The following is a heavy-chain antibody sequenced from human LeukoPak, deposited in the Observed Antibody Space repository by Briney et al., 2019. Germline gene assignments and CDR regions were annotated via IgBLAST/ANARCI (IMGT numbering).Heavy chain of an antibody. Sequence: SETLSLTCTVSGGSISSSSYYWGWIRQPPGKGLEWIGSIYYSGSTYYNPSLKSRVTISVDTSKNHFSLKLSSVTAADTAVYYCARSGLRYFDWVYYFDYWGQGTLVTVSS. CDR3: ARSGLRYFDWVYYFDY. V-gene: IGHV4-39*07. CDR2: IYYSGST. D-gene: IGHD3-9*01. J-gene: IGHJ4*02. CDR1: GGSISSSSYY.